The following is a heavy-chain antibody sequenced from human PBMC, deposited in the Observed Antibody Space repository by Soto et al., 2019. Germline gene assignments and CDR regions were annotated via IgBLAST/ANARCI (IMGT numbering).Heavy chain of an antibody. J-gene: IGHJ5*02. CDR2: ISAYNGNT. CDR1: GYTFTSYG. CDR3: ARALVTYGSGDNWFDP. D-gene: IGHD3-10*01. Sequence: QVQLVQSGAEVKKPGASVKVSCKASGYTFTSYGISWVRQAPGQGLEWMGWISAYNGNTNYAQKLQGRVTMTTDTXTKXAYMELRSLRSDDTAVYYCARALVTYGSGDNWFDPWGQGTLVTVSS. V-gene: IGHV1-18*01.